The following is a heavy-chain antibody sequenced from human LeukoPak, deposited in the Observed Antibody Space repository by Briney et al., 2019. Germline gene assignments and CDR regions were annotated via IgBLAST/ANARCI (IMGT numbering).Heavy chain of an antibody. CDR3: ARAVGANTFDY. CDR1: GDSVSSNNNA. Sequence: SQTLSLTCAISGDSVSSNNNAWNWMRQSPSRGLEWLGRTYFRSRWYYDYAVSVKSRITLNADTSMTQFSLQLNSVTPEDTAVYYCARAVGANTFDYWGQGILVTVSS. V-gene: IGHV6-1*01. CDR2: TYFRSRWYY. J-gene: IGHJ4*02. D-gene: IGHD1-26*01.